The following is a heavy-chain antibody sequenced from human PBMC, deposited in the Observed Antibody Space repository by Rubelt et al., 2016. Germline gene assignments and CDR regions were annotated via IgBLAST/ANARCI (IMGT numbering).Heavy chain of an antibody. V-gene: IGHV3-48*04. CDR3: ARDRSGTYPGDFDY. Sequence: GKGLEWVSYIGSSTSTIYLADSVKGRFTISRDNARNSLYLQMNSPRAEDTAVYYCARDRSGTYPGDFDYWGQGTLVTVSS. CDR2: IGSSTSTI. J-gene: IGHJ4*02. D-gene: IGHD1-26*01.